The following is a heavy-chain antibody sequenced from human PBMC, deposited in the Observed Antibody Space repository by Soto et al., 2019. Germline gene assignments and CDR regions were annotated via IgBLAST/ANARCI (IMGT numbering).Heavy chain of an antibody. Sequence: SLRLSCAASGFTFSSYGMHWVRQAPGKGLEWVAVIWYDGSNKYYADSVKGRFTISRDNSKNTLYLQMNSLRAEDTAVYYCARGRLIAVAGTFFDYWGQGTLVTVSS. J-gene: IGHJ4*02. CDR3: ARGRLIAVAGTFFDY. CDR1: GFTFSSYG. V-gene: IGHV3-33*01. D-gene: IGHD6-19*01. CDR2: IWYDGSNK.